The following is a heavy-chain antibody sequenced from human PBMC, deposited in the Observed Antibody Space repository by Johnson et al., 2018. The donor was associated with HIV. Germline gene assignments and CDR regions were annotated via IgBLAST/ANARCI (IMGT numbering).Heavy chain of an antibody. CDR1: GFTFSSYW. D-gene: IGHD1-7*01. CDR2: IYSGGST. J-gene: IGHJ3*02. CDR3: AKGKGGTTSPIHDAFDI. Sequence: VQLVESGGGLVQPGGSLRLSCAASGFTFSSYWMHWVRQAPGKGLVWVSVIYSGGSTYYADSVKGRFTISRDNSKNTVYLQMHSLRAEDTALYYCAKGKGGTTSPIHDAFDIWGQGTMVTVSS. V-gene: IGHV3-66*01.